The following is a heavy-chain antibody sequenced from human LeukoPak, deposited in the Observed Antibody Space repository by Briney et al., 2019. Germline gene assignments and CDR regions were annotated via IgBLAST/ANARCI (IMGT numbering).Heavy chain of an antibody. V-gene: IGHV3-33*01. CDR2: IWYDGRKK. D-gene: IGHD3-10*01. CDR1: GYSLRTYC. Sequence: GRCLRLSCAASGYSLRTYCTHWLRHAPGRGREWVADIWYDGRKKFYGDSVKGRFTVSRDTSENTMYLQMNTLRAEDTAVYYCARDGGSGIDYWGQGTLVTVYS. J-gene: IGHJ4*02. CDR3: ARDGGSGIDY.